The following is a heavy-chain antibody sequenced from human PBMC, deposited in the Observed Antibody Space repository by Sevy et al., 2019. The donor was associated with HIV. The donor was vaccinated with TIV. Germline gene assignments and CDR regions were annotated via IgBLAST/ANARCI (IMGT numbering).Heavy chain of an antibody. D-gene: IGHD6-13*01. Sequence: GGSLRLSCAASGFTFSNYGVHWVRQVPGKGLEWVTFIRYDGSDKYYAASVKGRFTISRDDSKNTLYLQMDSLTPEDTAIYYCAKDLAGPGRRYFDYWGQGTLVTVSS. CDR3: AKDLAGPGRRYFDY. J-gene: IGHJ4*02. CDR1: GFTFSNYG. CDR2: IRYDGSDK. V-gene: IGHV3-30*02.